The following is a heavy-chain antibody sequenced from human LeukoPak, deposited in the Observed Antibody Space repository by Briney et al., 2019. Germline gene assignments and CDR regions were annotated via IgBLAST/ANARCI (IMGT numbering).Heavy chain of an antibody. CDR1: GGSISSGGYY. D-gene: IGHD3-22*01. CDR3: ASFTYYYDSSGEDY. CDR2: IYYSGST. Sequence: SETLSLTCTVSGGSISSGGYYWSWIRQHPGKGLEWIGYIYYSGSTYYSPSLKSRVTISVDTSKNQFSLKLSSVTAADTAVYYCASFTYYYDSSGEDYWGQGTLVTVSS. V-gene: IGHV4-31*03. J-gene: IGHJ4*02.